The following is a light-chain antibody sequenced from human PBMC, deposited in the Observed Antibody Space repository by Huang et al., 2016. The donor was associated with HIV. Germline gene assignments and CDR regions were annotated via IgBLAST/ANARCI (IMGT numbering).Light chain of an antibody. CDR3: QHYNNWPWWT. Sequence: EVVMTKSPAILSVSPGERATLSCRASPSVTSNLAWYQQKPGQAPRLLIYSASTRATGIPARVSGSGSGTEFTLTISSLQSEDFAVYYCQHYNNWPWWTFGQGTKVEIK. V-gene: IGKV3-15*01. J-gene: IGKJ1*01. CDR1: PSVTSN. CDR2: SAS.